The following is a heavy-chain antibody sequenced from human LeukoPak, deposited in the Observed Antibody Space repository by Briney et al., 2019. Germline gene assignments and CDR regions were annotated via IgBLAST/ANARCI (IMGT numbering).Heavy chain of an antibody. D-gene: IGHD4-17*01. V-gene: IGHV4-39*07. CDR2: IYYSGCT. Sequence: SETLSLTCIVSGGSINSRSYYWGWIRQPPGKGLEWIGSIYYSGCTYYNPSLKSRVTISVDTSKDSFSLKLSSVTAAESVVSCCASYAESETPYAFDLWGQGTMVTVSS. J-gene: IGHJ3*01. CDR3: ASYAESETPYAFDL. CDR1: GGSINSRSYY.